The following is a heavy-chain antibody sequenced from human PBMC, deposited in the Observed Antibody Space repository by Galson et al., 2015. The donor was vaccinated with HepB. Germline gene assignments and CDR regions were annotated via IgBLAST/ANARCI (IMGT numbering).Heavy chain of an antibody. CDR3: ARVGGAYYYDISGALLDS. D-gene: IGHD3-22*01. CDR2: ISGNDGRT. V-gene: IGHV3-23*01. CDR1: GFTLDTYD. J-gene: IGHJ5*01. Sequence: SLRFPCAASGFTLDTYDMTWVFQAPGKGLDWVSSISGNDGRTYYADSVKGRFTISRDVSKNTLSLQMHSLRADDTAVYYCARVGGAYYYDISGALLDSWGQGTLVSVSA.